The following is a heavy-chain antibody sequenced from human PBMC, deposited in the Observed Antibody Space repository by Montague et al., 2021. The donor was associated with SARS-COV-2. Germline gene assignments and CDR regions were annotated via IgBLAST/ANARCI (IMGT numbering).Heavy chain of an antibody. V-gene: IGHV3-9*01. Sequence: SRSLSFSASGFTFDDYAMHWVRQAPGKGLEWVSGISWNSGSIGYADSVKGRFTISRDNAKNSLYLQMNSLRAADTALYYCAKDMASILRGVTPGFYYYYGMDVWGQGTTVTVSS. CDR2: ISWNSGSI. CDR3: AKDMASILRGVTPGFYYYYGMDV. J-gene: IGHJ6*02. CDR1: GFTFDDYA. D-gene: IGHD3-10*01.